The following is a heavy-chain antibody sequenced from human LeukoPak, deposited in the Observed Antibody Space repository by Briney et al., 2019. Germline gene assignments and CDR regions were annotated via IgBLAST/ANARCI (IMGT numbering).Heavy chain of an antibody. J-gene: IGHJ6*03. V-gene: IGHV4-4*02. CDR3: ARATRYGSSWYRHYYYMDV. CDR2: IYHSGST. D-gene: IGHD6-13*01. Sequence: SETLSLTCAVSGGSISSSNWWSWVRQPPGKGLEWIGEIYHSGSTNYNPSLKSRVTISVDKSKNQFSLKLSSVTAADTAVYYCARATRYGSSWYRHYYYMDVWGKGTTVTVSS. CDR1: GGSISSSNW.